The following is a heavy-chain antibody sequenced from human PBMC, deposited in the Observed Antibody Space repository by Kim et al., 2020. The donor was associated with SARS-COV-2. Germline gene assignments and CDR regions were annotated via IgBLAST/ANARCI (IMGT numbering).Heavy chain of an antibody. CDR3: AHRSYSSSGDYFDY. J-gene: IGHJ4*02. D-gene: IGHD6-13*01. Sequence: SPSLKSRLTITKDTSKNQVVLTMTNMDPVDTATYYCAHRSYSSSGDYFDYWGQGTLVTVSS. V-gene: IGHV2-5*01.